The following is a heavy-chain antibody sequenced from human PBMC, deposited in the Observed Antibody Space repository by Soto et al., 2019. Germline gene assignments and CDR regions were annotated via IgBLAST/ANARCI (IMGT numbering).Heavy chain of an antibody. D-gene: IGHD6-19*01. CDR2: IRSTVYGATT. CDR1: GFTFGAYT. J-gene: IGHJ6*02. V-gene: IGHV3-49*04. Sequence: GGSLRLSCTASGFTFGAYTLAWVRQAPGKGLEWVGSIRSTVYGATTYYDASVRDRFIISRDGSKSVAYLQMNSLGTEDTAVYFCTRVREWLIRIRFRYYGLDVWGQGTTVTVSS. CDR3: TRVREWLIRIRFRYYGLDV.